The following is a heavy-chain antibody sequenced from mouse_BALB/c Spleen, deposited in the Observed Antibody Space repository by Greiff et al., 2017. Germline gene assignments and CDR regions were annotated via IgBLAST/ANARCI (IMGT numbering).Heavy chain of an antibody. CDR2: IGGGGST. D-gene: IGHD2-3*01. V-gene: IGHV2-6-4*01. Sequence: VQLVESGPGLVAPSQSLSITCTVSGFSLTRYSVHWVRQPPGKGLEWLGMIGGGGSTDYYSALETRLSISKDNSTNQVFLKMNSLQTDDTAMYYCARNYDGLYWGQGTSVTVSA. CDR1: GFSLTRYS. CDR3: ARNYDGLY. J-gene: IGHJ4*01.